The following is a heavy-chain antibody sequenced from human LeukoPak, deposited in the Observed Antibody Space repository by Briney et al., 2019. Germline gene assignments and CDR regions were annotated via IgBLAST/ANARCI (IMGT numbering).Heavy chain of an antibody. CDR1: GGSISSGGYY. V-gene: IGHV4-31*03. Sequence: SETLSLTCTVSGGSISSGGYYWSWIRQHPGKGLEWIGYIYYSGSTYYNPSLKSRVTISVDTSKNQFSLKLSSVTAADTAVYYCARVYDSSGYHYYFGYWGQGTLVTVSS. J-gene: IGHJ4*02. D-gene: IGHD3-22*01. CDR2: IYYSGST. CDR3: ARVYDSSGYHYYFGY.